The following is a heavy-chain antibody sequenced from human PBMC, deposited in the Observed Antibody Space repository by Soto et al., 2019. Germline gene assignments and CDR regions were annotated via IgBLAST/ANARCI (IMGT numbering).Heavy chain of an antibody. J-gene: IGHJ4*02. Sequence: QVQLVESGGGVVQPGRSLRLSCAASGFTFSSYGMHWVRQAPGTGLEWVAVIWYDGSNKYYADSVKGRFTISRDNSKNTLYLQMNSLRAEDTAVYYCARVAGSSTSLSYWGQGTLVTVSS. CDR3: ARVAGSSTSLSY. V-gene: IGHV3-33*01. CDR1: GFTFSSYG. CDR2: IWYDGSNK. D-gene: IGHD2-2*01.